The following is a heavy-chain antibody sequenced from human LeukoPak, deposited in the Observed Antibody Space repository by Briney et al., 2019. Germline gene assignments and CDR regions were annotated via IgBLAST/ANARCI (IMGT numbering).Heavy chain of an antibody. CDR1: GFTFSGYG. D-gene: IGHD3-3*01. J-gene: IGHJ4*02. V-gene: IGHV3-30*02. CDR3: AKVALGWLFVAD. CDR2: IRYDGTNK. Sequence: GGSLRLSCAASGFTFSGYGMHWVRHALAKGLEWVAFIRYDGTNKYYADSVKGRFTISRDSSKNTLYLQMNSLRAEDTAVYYCAKVALGWLFVADWGQGTLVTVSS.